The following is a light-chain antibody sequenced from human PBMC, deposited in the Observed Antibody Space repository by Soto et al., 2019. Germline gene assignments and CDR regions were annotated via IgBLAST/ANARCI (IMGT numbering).Light chain of an antibody. V-gene: IGLV1-40*01. Sequence: QAVVTQPPSVSGAPGQRVTISCTGSSSNIGAGYDVHWYQQLPGTAPKLLIYGNSNRPSGVPDRFSGSKSGTSASLAITGLHAEDEADYYCQSYDSSLSGSEFGGGTKLTVL. J-gene: IGLJ2*01. CDR3: QSYDSSLSGSE. CDR2: GNS. CDR1: SSNIGAGYD.